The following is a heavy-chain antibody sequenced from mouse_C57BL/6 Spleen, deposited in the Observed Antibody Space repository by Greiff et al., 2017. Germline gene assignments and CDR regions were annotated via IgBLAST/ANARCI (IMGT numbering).Heavy chain of an antibody. D-gene: IGHD1-1*01. V-gene: IGHV1-55*01. J-gene: IGHJ1*03. CDR1: GYTFTSYW. CDR3: ARATVVATGGFDV. Sequence: QVQLKQPGAELVKPGASVKMSCKASGYTFTSYWITWVKQRPGQGLEWIGDIYPGSGSTNYNEKFKSKATLTVDTSSSTAYMQLSSLTSEDSAVYYCARATVVATGGFDVWGTGTTVTVSS. CDR2: IYPGSGST.